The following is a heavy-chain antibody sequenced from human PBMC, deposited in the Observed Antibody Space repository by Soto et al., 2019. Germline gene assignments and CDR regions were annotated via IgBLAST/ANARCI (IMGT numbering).Heavy chain of an antibody. V-gene: IGHV3-74*01. Sequence: PGGSLRLSCAASGFTFSSYWMHWVRQAPGKGLVWVSRINSDGSSTSYADSVKGRFTISRDNAKNTLYLQMNSPRAEDTAVYYCARDQFDIGVVPADHYYYGMDGWGQGTTVTVSS. CDR2: INSDGSST. CDR3: ARDQFDIGVVPADHYYYGMDG. J-gene: IGHJ6*02. CDR1: GFTFSSYW. D-gene: IGHD2-2*01.